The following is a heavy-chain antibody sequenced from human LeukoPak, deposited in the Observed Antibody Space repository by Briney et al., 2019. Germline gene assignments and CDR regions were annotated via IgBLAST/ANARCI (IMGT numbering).Heavy chain of an antibody. CDR1: GRSITCSNFH. V-gene: IGHV4-39*07. D-gene: IGHD3-22*01. J-gene: IGHJ4*02. CDR3: ARDKYYYDSSGYWVAPDY. Sequence: PSETLSLTCSVSGRSITCSNFHWGWTRQPPGKGLEGIGNFYDSGNTYYKPPLQSRVTMSADTYKNQFSLKLSSVTAADTAVYYCARDKYYYDSSGYWVAPDYWRQGTLVTVSS. CDR2: FYDSGNT.